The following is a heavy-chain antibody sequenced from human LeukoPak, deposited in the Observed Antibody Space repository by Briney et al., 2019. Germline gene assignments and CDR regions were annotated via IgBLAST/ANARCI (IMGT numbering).Heavy chain of an antibody. Sequence: SGGSLRLSCAASGFTFSTFSMNWLRQAPGKGLEWVSCISCRSDSIYYADSVKGRFAISRDNAKNTLYLQMSRLSVEDTGVYFCARGTVAGTIQHWGQGTLVSVSS. D-gene: IGHD6-19*01. V-gene: IGHV3-21*01. CDR1: GFTFSTFS. CDR3: ARGTVAGTIQH. J-gene: IGHJ1*01. CDR2: ISCRSDSI.